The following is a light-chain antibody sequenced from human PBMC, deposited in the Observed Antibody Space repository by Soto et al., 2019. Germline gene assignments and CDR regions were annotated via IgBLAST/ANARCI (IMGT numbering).Light chain of an antibody. Sequence: QSVLTQPPSASGTPGQRVTISCSGSSSNVGSNSVYWYQQLPGTAPKLLIYSNNQRPSGVPDRFSGSKSGTSASLDISGLQSEDEADYYCAAWDDSLNVLFGGGTKLTVL. CDR2: SNN. CDR3: AAWDDSLNVL. CDR1: SSNVGSNS. J-gene: IGLJ2*01. V-gene: IGLV1-44*01.